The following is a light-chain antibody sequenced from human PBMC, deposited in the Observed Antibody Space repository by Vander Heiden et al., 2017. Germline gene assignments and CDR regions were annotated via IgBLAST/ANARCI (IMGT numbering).Light chain of an antibody. CDR2: EVS. J-gene: IGKJ2*01. Sequence: DAVMTQSPLPLSVTLGQPASISCKSSQGVVHGEGNTYLNWFQQKPGQAPRRLIYEVSNRDSGVPDRFSGSGSGADFTLKISRVEAEDVGVYYCMQSTQWPYTFGQGTNLEIK. V-gene: IGKV2-30*02. CDR3: MQSTQWPYT. CDR1: QGVVHGEGNTY.